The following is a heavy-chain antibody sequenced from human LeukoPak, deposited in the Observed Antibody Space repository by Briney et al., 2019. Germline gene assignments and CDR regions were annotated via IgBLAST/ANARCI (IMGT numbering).Heavy chain of an antibody. D-gene: IGHD4-17*01. CDR2: IRYDGSYK. J-gene: IGHJ6*03. Sequence: GGSLRLSCAASGFTFSSYGMHWVRQAPGKGLEWVTFIRYDGSYKYHADSVKGRFTISRDNSKNTLYLQMNSLRAEDTAVYYCARTGVDYGIFYYMDVWGKGTTVTISS. CDR1: GFTFSSYG. CDR3: ARTGVDYGIFYYMDV. V-gene: IGHV3-30*02.